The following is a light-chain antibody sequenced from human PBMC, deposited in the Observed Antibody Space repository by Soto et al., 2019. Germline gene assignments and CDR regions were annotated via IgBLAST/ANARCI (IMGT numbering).Light chain of an antibody. V-gene: IGLV2-11*01. CDR1: HSDIGGYNY. CDR3: CSYAGTYNFWV. J-gene: IGLJ3*02. CDR2: DVS. Sequence: QSALTQPRSVSGSPGQSVTISCTGTHSDIGGYNYVSWYQQHPGKAPKVMIYDVSRRPSGVPDRFSGSKSGNTASLTISGLQAEDEADYYCCSYAGTYNFWVFGGGTKLTVL.